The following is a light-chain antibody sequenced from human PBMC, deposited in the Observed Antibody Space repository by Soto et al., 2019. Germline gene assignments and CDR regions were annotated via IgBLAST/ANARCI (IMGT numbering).Light chain of an antibody. CDR2: GAS. J-gene: IGKJ3*01. CDR1: QSISTS. Sequence: DLQMTQSPSSLSASVGERVTITCRASQSISTSLNWYQQKPGKAPKLLISGASALQGGVSSRFSGSGSGTGFTLTISSLQPEDSATYFCQQSHTTLFTFGPGTTVDLK. CDR3: QQSHTTLFT. V-gene: IGKV1-39*01.